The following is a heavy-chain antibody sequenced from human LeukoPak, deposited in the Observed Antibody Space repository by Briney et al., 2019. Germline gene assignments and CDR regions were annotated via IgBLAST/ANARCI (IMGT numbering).Heavy chain of an antibody. CDR2: IYYTGTT. V-gene: IGHV4-59*01. CDR1: GGSMSDYY. CDR3: ARDYTMTRASDI. J-gene: IGHJ3*02. D-gene: IGHD3-22*01. Sequence: SETLSLTXTVSGGSMSDYYWSWIRQPPGKGLEWIGYIYYTGTTNYNPSLKGRVIISIDTSKNQFSLKLSSVTAADTALYYCARDYTMTRASDIWGQGTLVTVSS.